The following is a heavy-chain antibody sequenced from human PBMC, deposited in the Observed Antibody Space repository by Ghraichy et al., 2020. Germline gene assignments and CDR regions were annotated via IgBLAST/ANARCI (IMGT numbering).Heavy chain of an antibody. Sequence: LSLTCAASGFTFDDYAMHWVRQAPGKGLEWVSGISWNSGSIGYADSVKGRFTISRDNAKNSLYLQMNSLRAEDTALYYCAKAKDYGDSNRDGAFDIWGQGTMVTVSS. CDR1: GFTFDDYA. V-gene: IGHV3-9*01. J-gene: IGHJ3*02. CDR2: ISWNSGSI. CDR3: AKAKDYGDSNRDGAFDI. D-gene: IGHD4-17*01.